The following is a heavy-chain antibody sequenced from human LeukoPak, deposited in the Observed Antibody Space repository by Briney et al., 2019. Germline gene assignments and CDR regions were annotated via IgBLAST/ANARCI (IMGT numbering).Heavy chain of an antibody. D-gene: IGHD6-13*01. CDR2: IGSSSSYT. CDR1: GFTFSSYS. J-gene: IGHJ4*02. Sequence: GGSLRLSCAASGFTFSSYSMNWVRQAPGKGLEWVSSIGSSSSYTYYADSVKGRFTISRDNAKNSLYLQMNSLRAEDTAVYYCASTTPGIAGTLDYWGQGTLVTVSS. V-gene: IGHV3-21*01. CDR3: ASTTPGIAGTLDY.